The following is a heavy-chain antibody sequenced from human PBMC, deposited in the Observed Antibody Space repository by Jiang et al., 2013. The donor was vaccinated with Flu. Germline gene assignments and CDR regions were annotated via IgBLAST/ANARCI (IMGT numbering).Heavy chain of an antibody. D-gene: IGHD6-19*01. CDR1: GDSITSYSYF. J-gene: IGHJ4*02. Sequence: LLKPSETLSLNCSVSGDSITSYSYFWGWIRQPPGKGLEWIGSFYYVGSIYYNPSLKGRASISADTSKNLVSLTLKSVTAADTAVYYCARHPRLISAVAGEFDLWGQGTLVAVSS. V-gene: IGHV4-39*07. CDR3: ARHPRLISAVAGEFDL. CDR2: FYYVGSI.